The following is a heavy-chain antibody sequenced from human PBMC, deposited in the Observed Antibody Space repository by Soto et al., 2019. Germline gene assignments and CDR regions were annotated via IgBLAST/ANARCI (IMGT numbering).Heavy chain of an antibody. CDR3: ARDLNRNTGGWYRTPYFDX. Sequence: PSQSLSLTCVISGDSVYRTSVGWNWIRQSPSRGIEWLGSTYYVSKWYFYYAASVKGRITIDPDTSKNQFSLQLNSVTPEDTDVYLCARDLNRNTGGWYRTPYFDXWGLGTLVTVSX. D-gene: IGHD6-19*01. V-gene: IGHV6-1*01. J-gene: IGHJ4*02. CDR1: GDSVYRTSVG. CDR2: TYYVSKWYF.